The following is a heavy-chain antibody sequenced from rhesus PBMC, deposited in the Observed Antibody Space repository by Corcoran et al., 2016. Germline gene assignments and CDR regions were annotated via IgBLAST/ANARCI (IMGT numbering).Heavy chain of an antibody. CDR3: ASSAPPRGYSGYRYFDY. V-gene: IGHV4S2*01. D-gene: IGHD5-42*01. CDR1: GASISSNY. CDR2: IYGRGGIP. J-gene: IGHJ4*01. Sequence: QVQLQESGPGLVKPSETLPLTCAVSGASISSNYWSWIRQAPGKGLEWIGRIYGRGGIPDYTPTLTSRVTISVATSQNQFSLKLSSVTAADTAVYYWASSAPPRGYSGYRYFDYWGQGVLVTVSS.